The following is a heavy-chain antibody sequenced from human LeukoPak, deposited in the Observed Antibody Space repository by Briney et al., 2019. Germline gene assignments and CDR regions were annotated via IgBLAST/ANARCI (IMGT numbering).Heavy chain of an antibody. CDR1: GYTLTELS. V-gene: IGHV1-24*01. CDR2: FDPEDGET. Sequence: ASVKVSCKVSGYTLTELSMHWVRQAPGKGLEWMGGFDPEDGETIYAQKFQGRVTMTEDTSTDTACMELSSLRSEDTAVYYCCATVTHYYYYGMDVWGQGTTVTVSS. D-gene: IGHD4-11*01. J-gene: IGHJ6*02. CDR3: CATVTHYYYYGMDV.